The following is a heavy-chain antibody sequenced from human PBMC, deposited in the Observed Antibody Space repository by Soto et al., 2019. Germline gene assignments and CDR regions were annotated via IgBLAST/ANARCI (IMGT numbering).Heavy chain of an antibody. V-gene: IGHV1-2*04. Sequence: ASVKVSCKASGYNFTGYYMHWVRQAPGQGLEWMGWINPNSGGTNYAQKFQGWVTMTRDTSISTAYMELSRLRSDDTAVYYCARAYMTTVVTLDYWGQGTLVTVSS. D-gene: IGHD4-17*01. CDR2: INPNSGGT. CDR1: GYNFTGYY. J-gene: IGHJ4*02. CDR3: ARAYMTTVVTLDY.